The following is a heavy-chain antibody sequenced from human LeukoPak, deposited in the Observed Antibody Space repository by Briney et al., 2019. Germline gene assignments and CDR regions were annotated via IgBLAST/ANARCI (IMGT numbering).Heavy chain of an antibody. Sequence: GGSLRLSCVVSGFTFSSYWMSWVRQAPGKGLEWVANIKQDGSEKYYVDSVKGRFTISRDNAKNSLYLQMNSLRAEDTAVYYCAGDRMGDAFDIWGQGTMVTVSS. J-gene: IGHJ3*02. D-gene: IGHD2-8*01. CDR2: IKQDGSEK. V-gene: IGHV3-7*01. CDR1: GFTFSSYW. CDR3: AGDRMGDAFDI.